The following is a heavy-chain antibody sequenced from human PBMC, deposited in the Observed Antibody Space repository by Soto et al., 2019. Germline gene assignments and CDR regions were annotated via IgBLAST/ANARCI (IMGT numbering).Heavy chain of an antibody. Sequence: GASVKVSCKASGGTFSSYTISWVRQAPGQGLEWMGRIIPILGIANYAQKFQGRVTITADKSTSTAYMELSSLRSEDTAVYYCASFHKTGPNWFDPWGQGTLVTVSS. CDR2: IIPILGIA. CDR1: GGTFSSYT. V-gene: IGHV1-69*02. J-gene: IGHJ5*02. CDR3: ASFHKTGPNWFDP.